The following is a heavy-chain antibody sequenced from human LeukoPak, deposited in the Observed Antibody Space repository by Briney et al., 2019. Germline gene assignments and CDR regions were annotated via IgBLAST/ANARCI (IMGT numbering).Heavy chain of an antibody. Sequence: PGGSLRLSCAVSGFTFSSYEMNWVRQAPGKGLEWVSYISSGGSSMFYADSVKGQFTISRDNAKNALYLQMNSLGAEDTAVYYCARDMTTVTTSSVSGYYFYGMDVWGQGTTVTVAS. D-gene: IGHD4-17*01. CDR2: ISSGGSSM. J-gene: IGHJ6*02. CDR1: GFTFSSYE. V-gene: IGHV3-48*03. CDR3: ARDMTTVTTSSVSGYYFYGMDV.